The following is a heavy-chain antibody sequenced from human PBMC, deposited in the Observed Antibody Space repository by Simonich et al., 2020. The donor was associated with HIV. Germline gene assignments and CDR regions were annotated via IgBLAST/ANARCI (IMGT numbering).Heavy chain of an antibody. CDR3: ARGGYCSGGSCYPLFSRYGMDV. V-gene: IGHV4-34*02. Sequence: QVQLQQWGAGLLKPSETLSLTCALYGGSFSDYFWTWIRQSPGKGWEWIGEINNSGSTNYHPPLTRRVTITVYTSKNQFSLKLSSVTAADTAVYYCARGGYCSGGSCYPLFSRYGMDVWGQGTTVTVSS. CDR1: GGSFSDYF. CDR2: INNSGST. J-gene: IGHJ6*02. D-gene: IGHD2-15*01.